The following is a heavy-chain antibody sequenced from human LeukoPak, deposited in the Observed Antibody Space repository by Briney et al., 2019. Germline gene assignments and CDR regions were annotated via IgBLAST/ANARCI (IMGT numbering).Heavy chain of an antibody. D-gene: IGHD3-3*01. CDR1: GGSMTSGNYY. Sequence: PSETLSLTCTVSGGSMTSGNYYWNWLRQPAGKGLEWIGRIHSSGNTNYNPSLKSRVTISVDTSKNQFSLKLSSVTAADTAVYYCARGLDFWSGYPSNWFDPWGQGTLVTVSS. J-gene: IGHJ5*02. CDR3: ARGLDFWSGYPSNWFDP. V-gene: IGHV4-61*02. CDR2: IHSSGNT.